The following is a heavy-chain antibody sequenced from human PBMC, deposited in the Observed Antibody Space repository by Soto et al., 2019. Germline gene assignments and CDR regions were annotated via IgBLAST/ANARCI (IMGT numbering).Heavy chain of an antibody. CDR2: ISAYNGNT. Sequence: QVQLVQSGAEVKKPGASVKVSCKASGYTFTSYAISWVRQAPGQGLEWMGWISAYNGNTNYAQKLQGRVTMTTDTSTSTAYRELRSLRSDDTAVYYCARSSGSSWIFYWFDPWGQGTLVTVSS. V-gene: IGHV1-18*01. CDR3: ARSSGSSWIFYWFDP. CDR1: GYTFTSYA. D-gene: IGHD6-13*01. J-gene: IGHJ5*02.